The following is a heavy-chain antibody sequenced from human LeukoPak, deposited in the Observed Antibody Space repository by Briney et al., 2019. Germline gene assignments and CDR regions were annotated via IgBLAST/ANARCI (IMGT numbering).Heavy chain of an antibody. J-gene: IGHJ4*02. CDR1: GFTVSSNY. D-gene: IGHD3-22*01. Sequence: GGSLRLSCAASGFTVSSNYMSWVRQAPGKGLEWVSVIYSGGSTYYADSVKGRFTISRDNSKTTLYLQMNSLRAEDTAVYYCARKTYYYDSSGYYYEDWGQGTLVTVSS. V-gene: IGHV3-53*01. CDR3: ARKTYYYDSSGYYYED. CDR2: IYSGGST.